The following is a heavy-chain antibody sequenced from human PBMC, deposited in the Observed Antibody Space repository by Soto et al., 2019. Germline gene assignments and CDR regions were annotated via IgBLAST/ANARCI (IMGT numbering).Heavy chain of an antibody. Sequence: ASVKVSCKASGYTFTNYGITWVRQAPGQGLEWMGWISAYNGDTHYTQRLQGRVTMTTDTSTSTAYMELRGLRSDDTAVYYCAIVRSPRGYYYMDVWGKGTTVTVSS. CDR2: ISAYNGDT. CDR1: GYTFTNYG. D-gene: IGHD3-10*01. CDR3: AIVRSPRGYYYMDV. J-gene: IGHJ6*03. V-gene: IGHV1-18*01.